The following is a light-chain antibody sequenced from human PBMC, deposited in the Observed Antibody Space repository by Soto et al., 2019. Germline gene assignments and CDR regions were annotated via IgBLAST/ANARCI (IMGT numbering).Light chain of an antibody. V-gene: IGKV1-33*01. CDR1: QEISYY. CDR2: DAS. CDR3: QQYDHLPRT. J-gene: IGKJ1*01. Sequence: DIQMIQSPSSLSASVGDRVTITCQASQEISYYLNWYQQKPGKAPKLLIYDASNLERGVPSMFSGRGSGTDFTFTISSLQPEDFATYYCQQYDHLPRTFGRGTKVEIK.